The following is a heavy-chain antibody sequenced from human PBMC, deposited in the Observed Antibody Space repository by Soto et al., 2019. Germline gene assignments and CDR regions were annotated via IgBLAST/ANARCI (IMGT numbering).Heavy chain of an antibody. Sequence: GGSLRLSCTASGFTFSNYNMNWVRQAPGKGLEWVSYISSGIGQYAFYADSVKGRFTFSRDNSKNTIYLEMNNLRTEDTAIYFCAKGGTSHIYGIDAWGQGTAVTVSS. CDR3: AKGGTSHIYGIDA. J-gene: IGHJ6*02. D-gene: IGHD3-16*01. CDR2: ISSGIGQYA. CDR1: GFTFSNYN. V-gene: IGHV3-21*05.